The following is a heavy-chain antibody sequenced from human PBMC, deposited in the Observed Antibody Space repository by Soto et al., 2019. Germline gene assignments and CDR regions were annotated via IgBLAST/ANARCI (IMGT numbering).Heavy chain of an antibody. D-gene: IGHD2-21*01. CDR2: ISGDNGNT. J-gene: IGHJ4*02. CDR3: ARDREWMSRVGYSSDY. CDR1: GYTFTSYA. Sequence: GASVKVSCKASGYTFTSYAMHWVRQAPGQRPEWMGWISGDNGNTKYSQKFQGRVTITRDTSASTAYMELSSLRSEDTAVYYCARDREWMSRVGYSSDYWGQGALVTVSS. V-gene: IGHV1-3*01.